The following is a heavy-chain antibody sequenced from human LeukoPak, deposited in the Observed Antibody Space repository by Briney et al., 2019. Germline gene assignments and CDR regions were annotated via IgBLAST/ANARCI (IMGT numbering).Heavy chain of an antibody. D-gene: IGHD6-13*01. J-gene: IGHJ6*03. Sequence: SETLSLTCTVSGGSISSSSYYWGWIRQPPGKGLEWIGSIYYSGSTYYNPSLKSRVTISVGTSKNQFSLKLSSVTAADTAVYYCARVAAAGSYYYYMDVWGKGTTVTVSS. V-gene: IGHV4-39*07. CDR2: IYYSGST. CDR3: ARVAAAGSYYYYMDV. CDR1: GGSISSSSYY.